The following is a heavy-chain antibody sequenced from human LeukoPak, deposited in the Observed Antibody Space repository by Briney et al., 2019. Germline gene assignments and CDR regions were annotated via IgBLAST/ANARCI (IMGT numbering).Heavy chain of an antibody. CDR1: GYTFTGYY. CDR2: INPNSGGT. CDR3: ARGHILVPAGAFDL. D-gene: IGHD2-21*01. J-gene: IGHJ3*01. Sequence: ASVKVSCKASGYTFTGYYMHWVRQAPGQGLEWMGWINPNSGGTNCAQKFQGRVTMTGDTSISTAYMELSRLTSDDTALYYCARGHILVPAGAFDLWGQGTVVTVSS. V-gene: IGHV1-2*02.